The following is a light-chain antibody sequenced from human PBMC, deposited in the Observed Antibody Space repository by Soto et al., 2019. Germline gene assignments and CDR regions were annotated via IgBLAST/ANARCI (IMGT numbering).Light chain of an antibody. CDR2: GAS. CDR3: QQYGISPFT. CDR1: QFVSSTY. Sequence: NVLTQSPGTLSLSPGARATLSCRASQFVSSTYLAWYQQRPGQAPRLFIYGASSRATGIPDRFSGGGSETDFTLTISRLESEDSAVYYCQQYGISPFTFGGGTKVDIK. V-gene: IGKV3-20*01. J-gene: IGKJ4*01.